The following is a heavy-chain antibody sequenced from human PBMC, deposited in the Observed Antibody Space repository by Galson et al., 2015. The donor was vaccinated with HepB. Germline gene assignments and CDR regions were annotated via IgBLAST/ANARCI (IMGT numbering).Heavy chain of an antibody. J-gene: IGHJ4*02. V-gene: IGHV1-24*01. CDR3: ARSLGYNNNWCDY. Sequence: SVKVSCKVSGYTLTELSMHWVRQAPGNGLEWMGGFDPEDGETIYAQKFQGRVTMTRNTSISTAYMELSSLRSEDTAVYYCARSLGYNNNWCDYWGQGILVPVST. CDR1: GYTLTELS. CDR2: FDPEDGET. D-gene: IGHD1-14*01.